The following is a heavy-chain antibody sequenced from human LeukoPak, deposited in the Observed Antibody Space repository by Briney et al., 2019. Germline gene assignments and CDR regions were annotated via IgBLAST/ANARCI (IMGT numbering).Heavy chain of an antibody. D-gene: IGHD3-10*01. J-gene: IGHJ5*02. CDR2: LYNTGET. Sequence: SETLSLTCSVSDGSITSFYWSWIRQPAGKGLEWIGRLYNTGETNYNPSLRSRLTMSLDTSKKQLSLKLSSLTAADTAVYYCVRSRGLGRGFDPWGQGTLVTVSS. CDR3: VRSRGLGRGFDP. V-gene: IGHV4-4*07. CDR1: DGSITSFY.